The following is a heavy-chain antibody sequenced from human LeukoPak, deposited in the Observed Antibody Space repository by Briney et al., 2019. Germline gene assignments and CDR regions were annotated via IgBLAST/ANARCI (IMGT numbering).Heavy chain of an antibody. Sequence: PGGSLRLSCAASGFTFSNAWMSWVRQAPGKGLEWVGRIKSKTDGGTTDYAAPVKGRFTISRDDSKNTLYLQMNSLKTEDTAVYYCTTLGSPTYYYDTGRADYWGQGTLVTVPS. CDR2: IKSKTDGGTT. D-gene: IGHD3-22*01. CDR1: GFTFSNAW. J-gene: IGHJ4*02. CDR3: TTLGSPTYYYDTGRADY. V-gene: IGHV3-15*01.